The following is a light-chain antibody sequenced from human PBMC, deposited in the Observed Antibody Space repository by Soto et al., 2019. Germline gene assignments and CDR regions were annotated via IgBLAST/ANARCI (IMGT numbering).Light chain of an antibody. Sequence: QSVLTQPASVSGSPGQSITISCTGTSSDVGGYNYVSWYQQHPGKAPKLMIYEVSNRPSGVSNRFSGSKSGNTASLTISGLPAEDEADYYCSSYISSSTLVFGGGTKLTVL. CDR3: SSYISSSTLV. J-gene: IGLJ2*01. CDR2: EVS. CDR1: SSDVGGYNY. V-gene: IGLV2-14*01.